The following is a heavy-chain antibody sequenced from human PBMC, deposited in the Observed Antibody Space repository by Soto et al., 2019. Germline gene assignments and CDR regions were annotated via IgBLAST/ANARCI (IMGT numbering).Heavy chain of an antibody. CDR3: ARISGDSDAFDI. CDR2: IWYDGSNK. V-gene: IGHV3-33*01. J-gene: IGHJ3*02. CDR1: GFTFSSYG. Sequence: GGSLRLSCAASGFTFSSYGMHWVRQAPGKGLEWVAVIWYDGSNKYYADSVKGRFTISRDNSKNTLYLQMNSLRAEDTAVYYCARISGDSDAFDIWGQGTMVTVSS. D-gene: IGHD4-17*01.